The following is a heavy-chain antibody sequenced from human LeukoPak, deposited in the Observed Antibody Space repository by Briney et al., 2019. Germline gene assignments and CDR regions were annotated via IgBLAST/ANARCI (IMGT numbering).Heavy chain of an antibody. CDR2: IRSQTEGGRT. CDR1: GFTFNNVW. V-gene: IGHV3-15*01. J-gene: IGHJ4*02. Sequence: GGSLRLSCVASGFTFNNVWMSWVRQGPGKGLEWDGRIRSQTEGGRTDYAAAVKGRFTISRDDSKNTLYLQMNSLKTEDTGLYYCTTDRDLYDILTGLPGFDYWGQGTLVSVSS. CDR3: TTDRDLYDILTGLPGFDY. D-gene: IGHD3-9*01.